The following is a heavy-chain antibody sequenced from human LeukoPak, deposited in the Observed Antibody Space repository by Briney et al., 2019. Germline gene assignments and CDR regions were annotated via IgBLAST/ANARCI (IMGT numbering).Heavy chain of an antibody. CDR1: GFTFRSFW. D-gene: IGHD6-13*01. CDR2: IKQDGSEK. V-gene: IGHV3-7*03. CDR3: ARDSEPFIVSWSGMHEYFQH. J-gene: IGHJ1*01. Sequence: PGGSLRLSCAASGFTFRSFWMTWVRQAPGKGLEWVANIKQDGSEKHYVDSVRGRFTISRDNTKNSLFLQLNSLRAEDTAVYYCARDSEPFIVSWSGMHEYFQHWGQGTLVTISS.